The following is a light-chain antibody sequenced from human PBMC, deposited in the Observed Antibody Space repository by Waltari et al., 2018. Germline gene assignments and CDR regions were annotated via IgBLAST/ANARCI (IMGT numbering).Light chain of an antibody. Sequence: SALTQPASVSGSPGQSITISCTGTSRAVGGYNYISWYQQHPGKAPKLIIFDVTNRPFEVSDRFSALKFGSTASLTITGLQPEDEAVYYCSSYSSGGTLVLFGGGTKLTVL. J-gene: IGLJ3*02. CDR2: DVT. V-gene: IGLV2-14*03. CDR3: SSYSSGGTLVL. CDR1: SRAVGGYNY.